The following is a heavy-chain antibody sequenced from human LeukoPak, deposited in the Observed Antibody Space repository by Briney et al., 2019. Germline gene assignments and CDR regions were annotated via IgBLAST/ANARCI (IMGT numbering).Heavy chain of an antibody. CDR3: ASLPTTVTTSGAFDI. V-gene: IGHV1-69*13. CDR2: IIPIFGTA. CDR1: GGTFSSYA. Sequence: SVKVSCKASGGTFSSYAISWVRQAPGQGLEWMGGIIPIFGTANYAQKFQGRVTITEDESTSTAYMELSSLRSEDTAVYYCASLPTTVTTSGAFDIWGQGTMVTVSS. D-gene: IGHD4-17*01. J-gene: IGHJ3*02.